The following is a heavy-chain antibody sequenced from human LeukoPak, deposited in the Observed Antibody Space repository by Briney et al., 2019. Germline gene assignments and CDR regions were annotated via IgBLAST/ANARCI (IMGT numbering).Heavy chain of an antibody. Sequence: SVKVSCQASLGTLSSYAISGVRQAPGQGLEWVGGIIPIFGTANYAQKFQGRVTITADPSTNTAYMELSSLRAEDTAVYYCARENDCGDPRWFDPWGQRTLVTVSS. CDR2: IIPIFGTA. D-gene: IGHD4-17*01. CDR3: ARENDCGDPRWFDP. CDR1: LGTLSSYA. J-gene: IGHJ5*02. V-gene: IGHV1-69*01.